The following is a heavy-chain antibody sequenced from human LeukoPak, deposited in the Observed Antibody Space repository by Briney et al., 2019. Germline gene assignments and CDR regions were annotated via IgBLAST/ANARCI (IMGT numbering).Heavy chain of an antibody. CDR2: IYIDGTT. V-gene: IGHV3-53*05. D-gene: IGHD1-26*01. J-gene: IGHJ4*02. CDR3: ARDWVGAFDY. Sequence: GGSLRLSCAASGFIVSHNYMTWVRQAPGKGLEWISVIYIDGTTYYADSVKGRFTISRDNSKNTLYLQMNSLRAEDTAVYYCARDWVGAFDYWGQGTLVTVSS. CDR1: GFIVSHNY.